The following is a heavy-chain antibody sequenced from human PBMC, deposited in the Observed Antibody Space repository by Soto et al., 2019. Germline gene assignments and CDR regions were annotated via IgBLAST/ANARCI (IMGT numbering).Heavy chain of an antibody. J-gene: IGHJ6*01. V-gene: IGHV5-51*07. CDR2: IYPGDSDT. CDR1: GYGLTTYG. Sequence: PGASLKRSYTVSGYGLTTYGIVWLHQMPWKGLEWRGIIYPGDSDTRYSPSFQGQVTISADKSISTAYLQWSSRKASGTAMYYFARHTHPYYYYGMDVWGPETPFT. CDR3: ARHTHPYYYYGMDV.